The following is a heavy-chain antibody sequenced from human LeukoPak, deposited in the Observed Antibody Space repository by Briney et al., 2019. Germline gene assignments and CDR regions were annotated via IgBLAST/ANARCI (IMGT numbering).Heavy chain of an antibody. J-gene: IGHJ4*02. CDR2: IIPIFGTA. D-gene: IGHD3-22*01. V-gene: IGHV1-69*13. CDR1: GGTFSSYA. Sequence: ASVKVSCKASGGTFSSYAISWVRQAPGQGLEWMGGIIPIFGTANYAQKFQGRVTITADESTSTAYMELSSLRSEDTAVYYCARSQVTYYDSSGYCDYWGQGTLVTVSS. CDR3: ARSQVTYYDSSGYCDY.